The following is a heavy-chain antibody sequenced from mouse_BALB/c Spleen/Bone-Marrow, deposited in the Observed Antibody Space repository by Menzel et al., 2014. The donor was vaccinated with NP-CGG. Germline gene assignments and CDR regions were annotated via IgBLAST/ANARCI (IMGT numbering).Heavy chain of an antibody. Sequence: LVESGGSLKLSCAASGFDFSGYWMSWVRQAPGKGLEWIGEINPDSSTTNYTPSLKDKFIISRDNAKNTLYLQMSKVRSEDTALYYCARNDGYSFAYWGQGTLVTVSA. V-gene: IGHV4-1*02. CDR1: GFDFSGYW. CDR3: ARNDGYSFAY. CDR2: INPDSSTT. J-gene: IGHJ3*01. D-gene: IGHD2-3*01.